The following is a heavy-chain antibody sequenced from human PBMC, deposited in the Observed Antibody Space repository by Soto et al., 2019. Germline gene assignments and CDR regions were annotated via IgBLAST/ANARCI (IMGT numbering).Heavy chain of an antibody. J-gene: IGHJ3*02. V-gene: IGHV3-74*03. Sequence: EVQLVESGGDLVQPGGSLRLSCAASGFTFSGHWMHWVRQVPGKGLEWVSRINTDGGSSAYADSVKGRFTISRDNAKNTLYLQVNGLRAEDTAVYYCAREAGYCSRTSCYRRAFDTWGQGTTVTGSS. CDR2: INTDGGSS. CDR1: GFTFSGHW. CDR3: AREAGYCSRTSCYRRAFDT. D-gene: IGHD2-2*01.